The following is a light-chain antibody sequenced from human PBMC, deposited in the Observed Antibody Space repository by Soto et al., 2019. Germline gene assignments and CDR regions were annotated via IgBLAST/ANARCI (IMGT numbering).Light chain of an antibody. CDR1: SGHSSYI. CDR3: ETWDSNTLVV. CDR2: LEGSGNY. J-gene: IGLJ2*01. Sequence: QTVVTQSSSASASLGSSVKLTCTLSSGHSSYIIAWHQQQPGKAPRYLMKLEGSGNYNKGSGVPDRFSGSSSGADRYLTISNLQFEDEADYYCETWDSNTLVVFGGGTQLTVL. V-gene: IGLV4-60*02.